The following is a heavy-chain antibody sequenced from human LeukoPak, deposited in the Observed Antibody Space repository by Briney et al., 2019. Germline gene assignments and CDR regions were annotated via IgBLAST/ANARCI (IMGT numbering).Heavy chain of an antibody. CDR3: ARSFTIFGVVITHDY. Sequence: SETLSLTCTVSGGSISSSSYYWGWIRQPPGKGLEWIGSIYYSGSTYYNPSLKSRVTISVDTSKNQFSLKLSSVTAADTAVYYCARSFTIFGVVITHDYWGRGTLVTVSS. CDR1: GGSISSSSYY. CDR2: IYYSGST. V-gene: IGHV4-39*01. J-gene: IGHJ4*02. D-gene: IGHD3-3*01.